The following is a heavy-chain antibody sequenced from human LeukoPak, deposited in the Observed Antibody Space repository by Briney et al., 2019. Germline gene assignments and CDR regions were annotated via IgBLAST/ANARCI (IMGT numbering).Heavy chain of an antibody. Sequence: GGSLRLSCVASGFTFSDYYMSWIRQAPGKGLEWVSYISSSGSTIYYADSVKGRFTISRDNAKNSLYLQMNSLRAEDTAVYYCARALYYYDFWSGQNDYWGQGTLVTVSS. D-gene: IGHD3-3*01. J-gene: IGHJ4*02. CDR3: ARALYYYDFWSGQNDY. V-gene: IGHV3-11*04. CDR2: ISSSGSTI. CDR1: GFTFSDYY.